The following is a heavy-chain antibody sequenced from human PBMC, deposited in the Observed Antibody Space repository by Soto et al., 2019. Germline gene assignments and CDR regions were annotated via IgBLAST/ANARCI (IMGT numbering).Heavy chain of an antibody. CDR3: ARDEIRFSWAYGMEV. D-gene: IGHD3-3*01. J-gene: IGHJ6*02. CDR2: ISYDGSNK. V-gene: IGHV3-30-3*01. CDR1: GFTFSSYA. Sequence: QVQLVESGGGVVQPGRSLRLSCAASGFTFSSYAMHWVRQAPGKGLEWVAVISYDGSNKYYADSVKGRFTISRDNSKNTLYLQMNSLRAEDTDVYYCARDEIRFSWAYGMEVWGQGTTVTVSS.